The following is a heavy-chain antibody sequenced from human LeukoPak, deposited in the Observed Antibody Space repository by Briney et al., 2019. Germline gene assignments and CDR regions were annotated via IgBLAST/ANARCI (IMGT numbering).Heavy chain of an antibody. D-gene: IGHD3-10*01. V-gene: IGHV3-33*06. CDR3: AKDLGVTMVRGLCDY. CDR1: GLTFSGYG. CDR2: IWYDGGNK. J-gene: IGHJ4*02. Sequence: GGSLRLSCAVSGLTFSGYGMHWVRQAPGKGLEWVALIWYDGGNKYYADSVKGRFTISRDNSKNALYLQMDSLRAEDTGVYYCAKDLGVTMVRGLCDYWGQGTLVTVSS.